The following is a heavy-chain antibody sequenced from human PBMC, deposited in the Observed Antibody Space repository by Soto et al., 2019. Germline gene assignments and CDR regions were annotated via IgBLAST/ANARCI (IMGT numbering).Heavy chain of an antibody. Sequence: EVQLLESGGGLVQPGGSLTLSCEASGFTFSTYAMSWVRQAPGKGLEWVSAIRSSSDSTDYADSVKGRFTISRDNSDNTLYLRMNSLRADGTAVYYCVKVGGPNLGSGGWVFDFWGQGNLVIVSA. CDR3: VKVGGPNLGSGGWVFDF. CDR1: GFTFSTYA. V-gene: IGHV3-23*01. D-gene: IGHD3-10*01. J-gene: IGHJ4*02. CDR2: IRSSSDST.